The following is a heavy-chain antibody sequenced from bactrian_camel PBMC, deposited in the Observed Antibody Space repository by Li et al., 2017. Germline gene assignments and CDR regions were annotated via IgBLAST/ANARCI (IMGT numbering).Heavy chain of an antibody. D-gene: IGHD2*01. CDR1: GFTFGHYY. CDR2: IYRDGTYS. Sequence: HVQLVESGGGLVQPGGSLTLSCVASGFTFGHYYMNWVRQAPGKGLEWVSSIYRDGTYSAYLDSVKGRFTISQDKAKNTVYLQMNNLKPEETGMYYCAVRQYLYGYCDVAILRGMDHWGKGTQVTVS. J-gene: IGHJ7*01. V-gene: IGHV3S6*01.